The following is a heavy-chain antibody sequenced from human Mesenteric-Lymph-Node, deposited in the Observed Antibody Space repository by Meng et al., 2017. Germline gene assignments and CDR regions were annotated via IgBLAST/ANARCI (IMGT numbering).Heavy chain of an antibody. V-gene: IGHV4-39*07. CDR1: GGSISSSSYY. Sequence: SETLSLTCTVSGGSISSSSYYWGWIRQPPGKGLEWIGSIYYSGSTYYNPSLKSRVTISVDTSKNQFSLKLSSVTAADTAAYYCARARVVITRGVAFAIWGQGKMVT. CDR3: ARARVVITRGVAFAI. D-gene: IGHD3-22*01. J-gene: IGHJ3*02. CDR2: IYYSGST.